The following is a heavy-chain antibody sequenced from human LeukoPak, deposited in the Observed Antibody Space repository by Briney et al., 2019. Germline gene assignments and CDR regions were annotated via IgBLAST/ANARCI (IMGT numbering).Heavy chain of an antibody. CDR2: ISYDGSNK. CDR3: ARDYYCSGGSCYPYNWFDP. J-gene: IGHJ5*02. CDR1: GSTFSSYA. V-gene: IGHV3-30*04. D-gene: IGHD2-15*01. Sequence: PGGSLRLSCAASGSTFSSYAMHWVRQAPGKGLEWVAVISYDGSNKYYADSVKGRFTISRDNSKNTLYLQMNSLRAEDTAVYYCARDYYCSGGSCYPYNWFDPWGQGTLVTVSS.